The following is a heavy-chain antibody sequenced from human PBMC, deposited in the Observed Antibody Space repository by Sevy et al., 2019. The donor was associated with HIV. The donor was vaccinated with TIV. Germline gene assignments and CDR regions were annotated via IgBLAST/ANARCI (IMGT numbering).Heavy chain of an antibody. V-gene: IGHV1-46*01. CDR2: IDPSGGNA. J-gene: IGHJ4*02. CDR3: ARMLGYDPYYFDY. D-gene: IGHD5-12*01. CDR1: GDTFTNNY. Sequence: ASVKVSCKASGDTFTNNYMHWVRQAPGQGLEWMGIIDPSGGNASYAQKFQGRVSMTRDTSTSTIYLDLSSLRSEDTAVYYCARMLGYDPYYFDYWGQGTLVTVSS.